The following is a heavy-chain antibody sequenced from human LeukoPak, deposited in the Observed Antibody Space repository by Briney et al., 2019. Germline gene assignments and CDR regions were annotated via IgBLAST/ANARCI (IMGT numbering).Heavy chain of an antibody. D-gene: IGHD5-18*01. V-gene: IGHV4-59*01. CDR2: IYYSGST. CDR3: ARMDTAMTSYYYGMDV. J-gene: IGHJ6*02. Sequence: SETLSLTCTVSGGSISSYYRSWIRQPPGKGLEWIGYIYYSGSTNYNPSLKSRVTISVDTSKNQFSLKLSSVTAADTAVYYCARMDTAMTSYYYGMDVWGQGTTVTVSS. CDR1: GGSISSYY.